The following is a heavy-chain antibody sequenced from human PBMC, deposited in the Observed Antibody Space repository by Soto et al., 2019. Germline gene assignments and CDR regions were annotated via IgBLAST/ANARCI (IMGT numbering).Heavy chain of an antibody. Sequence: SETLSLTCAVYGGSFSGYYWSWIRQPPGKGLEWIGEINHSGSTNYNPSLKSRVTISVDTSKNQFSLKLSSVTAADTAVYYCARGIAARPVDYFVYWGQGTLVTVSS. V-gene: IGHV4-34*01. J-gene: IGHJ4*02. CDR1: GGSFSGYY. CDR2: INHSGST. CDR3: ARGIAARPVDYFVY. D-gene: IGHD6-6*01.